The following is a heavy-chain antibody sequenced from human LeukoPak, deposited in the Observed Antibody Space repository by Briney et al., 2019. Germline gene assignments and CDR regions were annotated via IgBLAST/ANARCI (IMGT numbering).Heavy chain of an antibody. Sequence: GASVKVSCKASGYTLTSYGTSWVRQAPGQGLEWMGWISAYNGNTNYAQKLQGRVTMTTDTSTSTAYMELRSLRSDDTAVYYCARDQGIVGATIVFDWGQGTLVTVSS. J-gene: IGHJ4*02. V-gene: IGHV1-18*01. CDR2: ISAYNGNT. D-gene: IGHD1-26*01. CDR3: ARDQGIVGATIVFD. CDR1: GYTLTSYG.